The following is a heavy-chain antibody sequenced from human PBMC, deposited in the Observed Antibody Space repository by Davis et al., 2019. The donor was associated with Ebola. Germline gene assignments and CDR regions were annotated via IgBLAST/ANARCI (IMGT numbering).Heavy chain of an antibody. CDR3: ARDRGWIQLSGLFDY. D-gene: IGHD5-18*01. CDR1: GYTFISYG. Sequence: ASVKVSCKASGYTFISYGISWVRQAPGQGLEWMGWISAYNGNTNYAQKLQGRVTMTTDTSTSTAYMELRSLRSDDTAVYYCARDRGWIQLSGLFDYWGQGTLVTVSS. J-gene: IGHJ4*02. CDR2: ISAYNGNT. V-gene: IGHV1-18*01.